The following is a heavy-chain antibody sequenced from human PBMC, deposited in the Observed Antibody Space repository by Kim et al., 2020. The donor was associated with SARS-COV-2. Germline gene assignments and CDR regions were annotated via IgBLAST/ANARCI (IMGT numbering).Heavy chain of an antibody. J-gene: IGHJ3*02. CDR3: ARDRAWSAFDI. D-gene: IGHD3-3*01. CDR2: VYYSGST. CDR1: GGSVSSGSYY. V-gene: IGHV4-61*01. Sequence: SETLSLTCTVSGGSVSSGSYYWTWIRQPPGKGLEWIGYVYYSGSTKCNPYLKSRVTMSADTSKNQFSLELRSVTAADTAIYYCARDRAWSAFDIWGQGTVVTVSS.